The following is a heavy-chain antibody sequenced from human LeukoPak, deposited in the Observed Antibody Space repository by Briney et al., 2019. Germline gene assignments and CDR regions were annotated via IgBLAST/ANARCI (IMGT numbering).Heavy chain of an antibody. CDR1: GYTFTGYY. V-gene: IGHV1-2*06. J-gene: IGHJ5*02. CDR3: ARAKAEYDILTGYYILNWFDP. Sequence: GASVKVSCKASGYTFTGYYMHWVRQAPGQGLEWMGRINPNSGGTNYAQKFQGRVTMTRDTSNSTAYMELSRLRSDDTAVYYCARAKAEYDILTGYYILNWFDPWGQGTLVTVSS. D-gene: IGHD3-9*01. CDR2: INPNSGGT.